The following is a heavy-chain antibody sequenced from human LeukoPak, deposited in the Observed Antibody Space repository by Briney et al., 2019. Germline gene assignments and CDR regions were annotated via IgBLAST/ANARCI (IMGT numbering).Heavy chain of an antibody. CDR3: ATSGATTVTTWGGSWSDP. D-gene: IGHD4-17*01. Sequence: SETLSLTCTVSGGSIRNYYWSWIRQPPGKGLEWIGYIYYTGITNYSPSLKSRVTISADTSKNQFSLKLSSVTAADTAVYYCATSGATTVTTWGGSWSDPWGQGTLVTVSS. CDR2: IYYTGIT. V-gene: IGHV4-59*01. J-gene: IGHJ5*02. CDR1: GGSIRNYY.